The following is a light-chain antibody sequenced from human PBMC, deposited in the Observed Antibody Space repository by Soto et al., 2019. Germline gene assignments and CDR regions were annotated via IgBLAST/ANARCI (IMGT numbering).Light chain of an antibody. V-gene: IGLV2-14*01. CDR3: SSYTSSSTGV. Sequence: QSALTQPASVSGSPGQSITISCTGTSSDVGGYNYVSWYQQHPGKAPKLMIYDASNRPSGVSNRFSGSKSGNTASLTISGLQAEAEADYYCSSYTSSSTGVFVTGTKVTVL. CDR1: SSDVGGYNY. CDR2: DAS. J-gene: IGLJ1*01.